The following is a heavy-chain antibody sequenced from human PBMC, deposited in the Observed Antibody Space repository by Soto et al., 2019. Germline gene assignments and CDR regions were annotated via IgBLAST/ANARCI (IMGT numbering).Heavy chain of an antibody. J-gene: IGHJ4*02. CDR3: AKGSGGTVTTRTPDFDY. CDR2: INSDGSST. V-gene: IGHV3-74*01. Sequence: GGSLRLSCAASGFTFSSYWMHWVRQAPGKGLVWVSRINSDGSSTSYADSVKGRFTISRDNAKNTLYLQMNSLRAEDTAVYYCAKGSGGTVTTRTPDFDYWGQGTLVTVSS. CDR1: GFTFSSYW. D-gene: IGHD4-17*01.